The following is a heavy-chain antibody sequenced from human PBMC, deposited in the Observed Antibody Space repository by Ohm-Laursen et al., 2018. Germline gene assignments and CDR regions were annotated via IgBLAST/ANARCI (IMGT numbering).Heavy chain of an antibody. CDR3: TRFEATSHY. D-gene: IGHD1-26*01. CDR2: INSDGSST. CDR1: GFTFSTSW. V-gene: IGHV3-74*01. Sequence: GSLRLSCTASGFTFSTSWMHWVRQAPGKGLVWVSRINSDGSSTIYADSVKGRFSISRDNAKNTLYLQMHSLRAEDTAVYYCTRFEATSHYWGQGTLVTASS. J-gene: IGHJ4*02.